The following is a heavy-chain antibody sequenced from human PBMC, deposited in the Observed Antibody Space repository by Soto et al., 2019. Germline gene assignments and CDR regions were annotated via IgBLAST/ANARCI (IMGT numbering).Heavy chain of an antibody. D-gene: IGHD5-12*01. CDR3: ARDFGDGYISWYFDL. CDR1: GYTFTSYY. Sequence: GASVKVSCKASGYTFTSYYMHWVRQAPGQGLEWMGIINPSGGSTSYAQKFQGRVTMTRDTSTSTVYMELSSLRSEDTAVYYCARDFGDGYISWYFDLWGRGTLVTVSS. CDR2: INPSGGST. J-gene: IGHJ2*01. V-gene: IGHV1-46*01.